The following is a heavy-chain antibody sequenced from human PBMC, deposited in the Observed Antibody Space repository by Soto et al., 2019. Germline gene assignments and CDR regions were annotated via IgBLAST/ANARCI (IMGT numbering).Heavy chain of an antibody. Sequence: ASVKVSCKASGGTFSSYTISWVRQAPGQGLEWMGRIIPILGIANYAQKFQGRVTITADKSTSTAYMELSSLRSEDTAVYYCARDLGYCSSTSCYHYYYMDVWGKGTTVTVSS. CDR2: IIPILGIA. J-gene: IGHJ6*03. V-gene: IGHV1-69*04. CDR3: ARDLGYCSSTSCYHYYYMDV. D-gene: IGHD2-2*01. CDR1: GGTFSSYT.